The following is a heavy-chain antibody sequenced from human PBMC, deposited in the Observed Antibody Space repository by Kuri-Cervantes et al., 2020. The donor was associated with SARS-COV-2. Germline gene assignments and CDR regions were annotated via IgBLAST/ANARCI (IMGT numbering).Heavy chain of an antibody. CDR1: GGSVSSSSYY. CDR2: IYYSGST. J-gene: IGHJ6*03. CDR3: ASSYYDFWSGSYYYYYMDV. V-gene: IGHV4-39*07. D-gene: IGHD3-3*01. Sequence: SETLSLTCTVSGGSVSSSSYYWGWIRQPPGKGLEWIGSIYYSGSTYYNPSLKSRVTMSVDTSKNQFSLKLSSVTAVDTAVYYCASSYYDFWSGSYYYYYMDVWGKGTTVTVSS.